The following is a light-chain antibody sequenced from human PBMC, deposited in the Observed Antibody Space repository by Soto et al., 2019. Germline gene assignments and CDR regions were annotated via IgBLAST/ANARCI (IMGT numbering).Light chain of an antibody. Sequence: DIQMTQSPSTLSASVGDRVTITCRASQTIDSWLAWYQQRPGKPPNLLIYKASTLASGVPSRFSGSGSGTEFTLTINXLQPDDFATYYCQQYHSYWTFGQGTKVDIK. CDR1: QTIDSW. J-gene: IGKJ1*01. V-gene: IGKV1-5*03. CDR3: QQYHSYWT. CDR2: KAS.